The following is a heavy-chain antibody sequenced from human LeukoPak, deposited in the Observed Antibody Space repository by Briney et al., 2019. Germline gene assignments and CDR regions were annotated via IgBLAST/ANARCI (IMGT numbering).Heavy chain of an antibody. CDR3: ARVPSGSYPFDY. D-gene: IGHD1-26*01. Sequence: SETLSFTCTVSGGSISSGDYYWSWIRQPPGRGLEWIGYIYYSGSTYYNPSLKSRVTISVDTSKNQFSLKLSSVTAADTAVYYCARVPSGSYPFDYWGQGTLVTVSS. V-gene: IGHV4-30-4*08. CDR1: GGSISSGDYY. CDR2: IYYSGST. J-gene: IGHJ4*02.